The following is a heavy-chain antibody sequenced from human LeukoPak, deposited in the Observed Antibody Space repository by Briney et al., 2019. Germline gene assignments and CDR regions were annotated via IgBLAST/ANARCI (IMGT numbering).Heavy chain of an antibody. Sequence: GGPLRLSCAVSGLTFSSSWMDWVRQAPGKGLEWVASINPEGSEKYSADSVKGRFTISRDNSKNTLYLQMNSLRAEDTAVYYCASSGSYRFDYWGQGTLVTVSS. V-gene: IGHV3-7*01. CDR2: INPEGSEK. J-gene: IGHJ4*02. CDR3: ASSGSYRFDY. CDR1: GLTFSSSW. D-gene: IGHD1-26*01.